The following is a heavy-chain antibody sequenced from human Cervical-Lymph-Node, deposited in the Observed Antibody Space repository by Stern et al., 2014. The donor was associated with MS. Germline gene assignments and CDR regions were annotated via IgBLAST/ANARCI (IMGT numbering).Heavy chain of an antibody. J-gene: IGHJ4*02. CDR1: GFSFTSYW. Sequence: EVQLEESGAEVKKPGESLKISCKGSGFSFTSYWIGWVRQMPGKGLEWMGIIYPGDSDTRYSPSFRGQVTISADKSINTAYLQWSSLKASDTAMYYCARRLHSTSWVENWGQGTLVTVSS. V-gene: IGHV5-51*01. CDR2: IYPGDSDT. CDR3: ARRLHSTSWVEN. D-gene: IGHD2-2*01.